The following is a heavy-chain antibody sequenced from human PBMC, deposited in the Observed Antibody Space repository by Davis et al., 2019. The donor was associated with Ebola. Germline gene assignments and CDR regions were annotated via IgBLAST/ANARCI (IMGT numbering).Heavy chain of an antibody. CDR1: GFTFSTYE. V-gene: IGHV3-64D*08. Sequence: GGSLRLSCVASGFTFSTYEMNWVRQPPGKGLEYVAAISTIEGRTYYADSVQGRFTISRDSSRNTLYLQMSSLRTEDTALYYCVKERSFGGAIGPSLDYWGQGTLVSVSS. CDR3: VKERSFGGAIGPSLDY. J-gene: IGHJ4*02. CDR2: ISTIEGRT. D-gene: IGHD3-16*02.